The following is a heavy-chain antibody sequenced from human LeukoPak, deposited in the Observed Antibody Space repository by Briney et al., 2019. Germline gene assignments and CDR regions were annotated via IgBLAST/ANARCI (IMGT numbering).Heavy chain of an antibody. J-gene: IGHJ5*02. D-gene: IGHD6-19*01. Sequence: SETLSLTCTVSGGSISSYYWSWIRQPPGKGLAWIGYIYYSGSTNYNPSLKSRVTISVDTSKNQFSLKLSSVTAADTAVYYCARGPNSSGWYYWFDPWGQGTLVTVSS. CDR2: IYYSGST. CDR1: GGSISSYY. CDR3: ARGPNSSGWYYWFDP. V-gene: IGHV4-59*01.